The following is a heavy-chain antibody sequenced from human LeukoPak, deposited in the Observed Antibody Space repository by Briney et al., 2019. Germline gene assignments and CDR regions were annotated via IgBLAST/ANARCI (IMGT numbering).Heavy chain of an antibody. CDR3: ARVRISSSWYTGLGY. CDR1: GFTFRSYA. CDR2: ISFDGNNK. Sequence: GGSLRLSCAASGFTFRSYAMHWVRQAPGKGLEWVAVISFDGNNKYYADSVKGRFTISRDNSKNTLYLQMNSLRAEDAAVYYCARVRISSSWYTGLGYWGQGTLVTVSS. V-gene: IGHV3-30-3*01. J-gene: IGHJ4*02. D-gene: IGHD6-13*01.